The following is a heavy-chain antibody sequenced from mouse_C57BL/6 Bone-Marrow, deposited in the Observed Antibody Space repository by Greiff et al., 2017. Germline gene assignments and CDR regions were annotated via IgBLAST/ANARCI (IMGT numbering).Heavy chain of an antibody. CDR3: TLIYYYGSSPHGYFVV. V-gene: IGHV6-6*01. Sequence: EVKLVESGGGLVQPGGSMKLSCAASGFTFSDAWMDWVRQSPEQGLEWVAEIRNKANNHATYYAVSVKGRFTISRDDSKSSVYLQRNSLRAEDTGMYYCTLIYYYGSSPHGYFVVWGTGTTVTVSS. D-gene: IGHD1-1*01. CDR1: GFTFSDAW. J-gene: IGHJ1*03. CDR2: IRNKANNHAT.